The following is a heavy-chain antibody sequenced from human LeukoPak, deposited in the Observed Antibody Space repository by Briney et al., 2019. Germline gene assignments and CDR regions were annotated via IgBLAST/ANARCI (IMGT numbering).Heavy chain of an antibody. Sequence: PGGSLRLSCAASGFTFSSYWMHRVRQAPGKGLVWVSRINSDGSSTSYADSVKGRFTISRDNAKNTLYLQMNSLRAEDTAVYYCATYYYDSSGYRFDYWGQGTLVTVSS. J-gene: IGHJ4*02. CDR3: ATYYYDSSGYRFDY. V-gene: IGHV3-74*01. CDR1: GFTFSSYW. D-gene: IGHD3-22*01. CDR2: INSDGSST.